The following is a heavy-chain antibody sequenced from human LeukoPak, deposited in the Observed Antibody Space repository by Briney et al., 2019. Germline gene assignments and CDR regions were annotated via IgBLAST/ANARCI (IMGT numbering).Heavy chain of an antibody. J-gene: IGHJ1*01. Sequence: PGGSLRLSCAASRFTFSSSAMTWVRQAPGKGLEWVSSISGGGGSTYYADSVKGRFTISRDNSKSTLYLQLNSLRAEDTALYYCAKSPIAAAGTRYFQHWGQGTLVTVSS. D-gene: IGHD6-13*01. CDR2: ISGGGGST. CDR1: RFTFSSSA. V-gene: IGHV3-23*01. CDR3: AKSPIAAAGTRYFQH.